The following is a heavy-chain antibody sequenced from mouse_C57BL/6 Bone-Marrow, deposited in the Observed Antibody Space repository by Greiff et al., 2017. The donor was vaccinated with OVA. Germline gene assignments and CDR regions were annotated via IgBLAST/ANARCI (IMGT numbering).Heavy chain of an antibody. D-gene: IGHD2-1*01. Sequence: EVQLQQSGAELVRPGASVKLSCTASGFTIKDDYMHWVKQRPEQGLEWIGWIDPENGDTAYASKFQGKATITADTSSNTAYLQLRSLTSEDTAVYYCSSYGTFDYWGQGTTLTVSS. CDR2: IDPENGDT. CDR1: GFTIKDDY. CDR3: SSYGTFDY. J-gene: IGHJ2*01. V-gene: IGHV14-4*01.